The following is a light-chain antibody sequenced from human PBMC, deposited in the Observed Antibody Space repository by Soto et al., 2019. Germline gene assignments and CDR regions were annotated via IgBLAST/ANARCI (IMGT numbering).Light chain of an antibody. CDR3: CSYAGTYIFFV. CDR2: DVT. Sequence: QSALTQPRSVSGSPGQSVTISCTGTSSDVGGYNYVSWYQQHSGKAPKLMIYDVTKRPSGVPDRFSGSKSGNTASLTISGLLVEVEANYYCCSYAGTYIFFVFGTGTKVPVL. CDR1: SSDVGGYNY. J-gene: IGLJ1*01. V-gene: IGLV2-11*01.